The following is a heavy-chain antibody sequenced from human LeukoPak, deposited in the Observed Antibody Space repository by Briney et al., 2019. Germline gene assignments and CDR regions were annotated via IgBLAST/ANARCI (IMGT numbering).Heavy chain of an antibody. D-gene: IGHD3-22*01. Sequence: PGGSLRLSCAASGFTFSTYSMNWVRQAPGKGLEWVSSISGSSIYIYYADSVKGRFTISRDNAKNSLYLQMNSLRAEDTAVYYCARDPPYYDSSGYYYDYWGQEPWSPSPQ. J-gene: IGHJ4*01. CDR2: ISGSSIYI. CDR1: GFTFSTYS. CDR3: ARDPPYYDSSGYYYDY. V-gene: IGHV3-21*01.